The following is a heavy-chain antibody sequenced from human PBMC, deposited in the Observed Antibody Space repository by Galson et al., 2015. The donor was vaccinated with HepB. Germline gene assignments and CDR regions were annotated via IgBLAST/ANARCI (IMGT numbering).Heavy chain of an antibody. V-gene: IGHV5-51*03. CDR3: ARLLPPETYCSSTSCYKDGMDV. CDR1: GYSFTSYW. Sequence: QSGAEVKKPGESLKISCKGSGYSFTSYWIGWVRQMPGKGLEWMGIIYPGDSDTRYSPSFQGQVTISADKSISTAYLQWSSLKASDTAMYYCARLLPPETYCSSTSCYKDGMDVWGQGTTVTVSS. CDR2: IYPGDSDT. J-gene: IGHJ6*02. D-gene: IGHD2-2*02.